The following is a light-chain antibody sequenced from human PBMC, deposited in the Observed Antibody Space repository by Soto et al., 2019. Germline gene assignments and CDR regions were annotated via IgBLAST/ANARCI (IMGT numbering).Light chain of an antibody. CDR1: QGIRND. J-gene: IGKJ1*01. CDR3: LQDYNYPRT. V-gene: IGKV1-6*01. Sequence: AIQMTQSPSSLSASVGDRVTITCRASQGIRNDLAWYQQRPGKAPKLLIYAASTLQSGVPSRFSGNESGTEFTLTSSSLQPEDFATYYCLQDYNYPRTFGQGTKVEIK. CDR2: AAS.